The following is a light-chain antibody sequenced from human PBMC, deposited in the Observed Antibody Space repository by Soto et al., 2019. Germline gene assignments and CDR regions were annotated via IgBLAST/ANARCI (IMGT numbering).Light chain of an antibody. J-gene: IGLJ3*02. CDR1: SSDVGAYNY. CDR3: SSFTSSSTWV. CDR2: EVT. Sequence: QSALTQPASVSGSPGQSITISCTGTSSDVGAYNYVSWYQQHPGQAPKLMIYEVTDRPSGVSDRFSGSKSGNTASLTISGLQADDEADYYCSSFTSSSTWVFGGGTKLTVL. V-gene: IGLV2-14*01.